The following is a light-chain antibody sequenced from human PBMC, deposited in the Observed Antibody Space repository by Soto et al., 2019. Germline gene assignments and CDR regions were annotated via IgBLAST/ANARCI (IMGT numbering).Light chain of an antibody. CDR1: QRVTSY. V-gene: IGKV3-11*01. CDR2: GAS. Sequence: EIVLTQSPATLSLSPRKRATLSCSASQRVTSYFPWYQQKPGQAPRLLIYGASNRATGIPARVSGSGSVKDFTLTIGSLEPEDFAVYYCQQRSNWPLTFGGGTKVEIK. CDR3: QQRSNWPLT. J-gene: IGKJ4*01.